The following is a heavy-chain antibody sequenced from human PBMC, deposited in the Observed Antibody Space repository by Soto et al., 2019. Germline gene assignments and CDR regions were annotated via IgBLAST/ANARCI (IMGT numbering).Heavy chain of an antibody. D-gene: IGHD7-27*01. J-gene: IGHJ6*02. Sequence: SETLSLTCIVSGDSVTSGSYYWTWLRQPPGKGLEWIGYISYTGRTRYNPSLQSRVTISVDTSKNDFSLNLSSVTAADTAVYFCAREWGLLPYYVMNVWGHGTAVTVSS. CDR1: GDSVTSGSYY. V-gene: IGHV4-61*03. CDR2: ISYTGRT. CDR3: AREWGLLPYYVMNV.